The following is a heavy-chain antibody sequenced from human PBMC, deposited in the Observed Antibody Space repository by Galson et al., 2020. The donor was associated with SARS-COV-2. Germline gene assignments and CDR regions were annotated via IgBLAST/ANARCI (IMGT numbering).Heavy chain of an antibody. V-gene: IGHV4-31*03. D-gene: IGHD2-2*01. J-gene: IGHJ6*02. CDR3: ARDQVPAATGSPSYYYYYGMDV. CDR1: GGSISSGGYY. Sequence: SETLSLTCTVSGGSISSGGYYWSWIRQHPGKGLEWIGYIYYSGSTYYNPSLKSRVTISVDTSKNQFSLKLSSVTAADTAVYYCARDQVPAATGSPSYYYYYGMDVWGQGTTVTVSS. CDR2: IYYSGST.